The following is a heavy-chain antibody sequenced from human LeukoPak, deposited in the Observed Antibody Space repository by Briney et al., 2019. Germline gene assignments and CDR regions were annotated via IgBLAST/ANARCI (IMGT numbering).Heavy chain of an antibody. CDR1: GFTFSSYG. CDR2: ISSSGSTI. Sequence: GGSLRLSCAASGFTFSSYGMTWVRQAPGKGLEWVSYISSSGSTIYYADSVKGRFTISRDNAKNSLYLQMNSLRAEDTAVYYCARGNSWLFDYWGQGTLVTVSS. CDR3: ARGNSWLFDY. J-gene: IGHJ4*02. V-gene: IGHV3-48*04. D-gene: IGHD2-2*01.